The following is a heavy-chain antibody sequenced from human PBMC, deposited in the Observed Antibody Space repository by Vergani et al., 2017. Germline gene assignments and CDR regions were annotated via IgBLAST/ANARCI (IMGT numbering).Heavy chain of an antibody. V-gene: IGHV3-21*01. Sequence: EVQLLESGGGLVQPGGSLRLSCAASGFTFSSYGMHWVRQAPGKGLEWVSSISSSSSYIYYADSVKGRFTISRDNAKNSLYLQMNSLRAEDTAVYYCARSERGYSYGYSGYFDYWGQGTLVTVSS. CDR1: GFTFSSYG. J-gene: IGHJ4*02. D-gene: IGHD5-18*01. CDR2: ISSSSSYI. CDR3: ARSERGYSYGYSGYFDY.